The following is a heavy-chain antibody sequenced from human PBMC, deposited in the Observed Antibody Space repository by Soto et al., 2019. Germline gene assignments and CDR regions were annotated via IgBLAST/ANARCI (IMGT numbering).Heavy chain of an antibody. CDR2: IIPIPGTA. CDR1: GGTFGSYA. D-gene: IGHD2-2*01. V-gene: IGHV1-69*13. CDR3: ARSQGSSTSLEIYYYYYYGMDV. Sequence: ASVKVSCKASGGTFGSYAISWVRQAPGRGLEWMGGIIPIPGTANYAQKFQGRVTIAADESTSTAYMELSSLRSEDTAVYYCARSQGSSTSLEIYYYYYYGMDVWGQGTTVTVT. J-gene: IGHJ6*02.